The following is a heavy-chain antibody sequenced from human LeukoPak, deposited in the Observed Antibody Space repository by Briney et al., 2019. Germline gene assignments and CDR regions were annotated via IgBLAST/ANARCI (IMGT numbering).Heavy chain of an antibody. D-gene: IGHD3-16*01. CDR3: ASSPPGDYGIGI. CDR2: IYYTGET. Sequence: PSETLSLTCSVSGGSIYTYYWSWIRQPPGKGLEWIGYIYYTGETRSNPSLRSRVTMSIDTSKIQFSLTLNSVTAADTAVYYCASSPPGDYGIGIWGQGTLVIVSS. J-gene: IGHJ4*02. CDR1: GGSIYTYY. V-gene: IGHV4-59*08.